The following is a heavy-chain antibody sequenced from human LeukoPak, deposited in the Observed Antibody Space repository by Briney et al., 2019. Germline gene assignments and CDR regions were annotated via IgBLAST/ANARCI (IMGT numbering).Heavy chain of an antibody. V-gene: IGHV4-34*01. CDR1: GGSYSDYY. Sequence: SETLSLTCGAYGGSYSDYYWSWIRQPPGKGLEWIGEINHSGSTNYNPSLKSRVTISLDTSKNQFSLKLSSVTAADTAVYYCARKGGGQLVNTRRWFDPWGQGTLVTVSS. CDR2: INHSGST. D-gene: IGHD6-13*01. J-gene: IGHJ5*02. CDR3: ARKGGGQLVNTRRWFDP.